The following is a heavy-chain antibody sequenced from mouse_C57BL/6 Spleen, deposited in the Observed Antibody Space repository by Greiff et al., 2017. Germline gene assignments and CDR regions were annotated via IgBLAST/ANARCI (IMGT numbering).Heavy chain of an antibody. CDR1: GFTFSSYA. CDR2: ISDGGSYT. V-gene: IGHV5-4*01. CDR3: ARDDDYDRVYYAMDY. J-gene: IGHJ4*01. D-gene: IGHD2-4*01. Sequence: EVKLVESGGGLVKPGGSLKLSCAASGFTFSSYAMSWVRQTPEKRLEWVATISDGGSYTYYPDNVKGRFTISRDNAKNNLYLQMSHLKSEDTAMYYCARDDDYDRVYYAMDYWGQGTSVTVSS.